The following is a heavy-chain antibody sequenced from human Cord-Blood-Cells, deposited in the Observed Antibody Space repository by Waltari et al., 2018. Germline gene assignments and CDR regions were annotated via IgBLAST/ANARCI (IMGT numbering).Heavy chain of an antibody. CDR1: GGTFSSYA. D-gene: IGHD3-3*01. CDR3: AVTIFGVVINPSFDY. J-gene: IGHJ4*02. Sequence: QVQLVQSGAEVKKPGSSVKVSCKASGGTFSSYAISWVRQAPGQGLEWMGGIIPILGTANYAQKFQGRVTITADNSTSTAYMELSSLRSEDTAVYYCAVTIFGVVINPSFDYWGQGTLVTVSS. CDR2: IIPILGTA. V-gene: IGHV1-69*06.